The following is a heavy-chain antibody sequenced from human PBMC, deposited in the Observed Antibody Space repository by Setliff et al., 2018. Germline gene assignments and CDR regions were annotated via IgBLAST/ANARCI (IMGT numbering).Heavy chain of an antibody. CDR2: INPVGGST. CDR1: GYTFTNHY. J-gene: IGHJ6*03. D-gene: IGHD6-6*01. Sequence: EASVKVSCKASGYTFTNHYMHWVRQAPGQGLEWMGMINPVGGSTTYAQKFQGRVTMTRDTSTSTVYMELSSLRTEDTAVYYCARMAVRVASRPSSPLEYYYYMDFWGKGATVTVSS. V-gene: IGHV1-46*01. CDR3: ARMAVRVASRPSSPLEYYYYMDF.